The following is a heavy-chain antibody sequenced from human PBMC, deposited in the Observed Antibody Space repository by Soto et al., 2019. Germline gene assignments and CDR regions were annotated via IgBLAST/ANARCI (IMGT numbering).Heavy chain of an antibody. CDR2: IHPSGST. J-gene: IGHJ6*02. V-gene: IGHV4-34*01. CDR1: GGSLSDYY. Sequence: QVQLQQWGAGLLKPSETLSLTCAVSGGSLSDYYWPWIRQSPGKGLEWIGEIHPSGSTYYNPSLRSRVTISVDTSRNQFSVELSSLPAADTAIYYCARGRDEYRLGNVWGHGTTVTVSS. CDR3: ARGRDEYRLGNV. D-gene: IGHD4-4*01.